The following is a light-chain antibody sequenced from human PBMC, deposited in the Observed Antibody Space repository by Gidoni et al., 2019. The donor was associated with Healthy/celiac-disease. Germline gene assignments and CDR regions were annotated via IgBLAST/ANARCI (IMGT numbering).Light chain of an antibody. CDR1: HSVSSSY. V-gene: IGKV3D-20*01. CDR2: DAS. Sequence: EIVLTQYPATLSLSPGERATLSCGASHSVSSSYLAWYQQKPGLAPRLLIYDASSRATVIPDRFSGSGSGTDFTLTISRLEPEDFAVYYCQQYGSSPITFGQGTRLEIK. CDR3: QQYGSSPIT. J-gene: IGKJ5*01.